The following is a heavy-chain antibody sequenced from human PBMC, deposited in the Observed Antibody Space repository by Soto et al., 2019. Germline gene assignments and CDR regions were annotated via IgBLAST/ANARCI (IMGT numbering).Heavy chain of an antibody. D-gene: IGHD3-10*01. CDR3: AREGGYYYGSGSYPGAPPSDYYYYYGMDV. V-gene: IGHV1-18*01. CDR2: ISAYNGNT. Sequence: ASVKVSCKASGYTFTSYGISWVRQAPGQGLEWMGWISAYNGNTNYAQKLQGRVTMTTDTSTSTAYMELRSLRSDDTAVYYCAREGGYYYGSGSYPGAPPSDYYYYYGMDVWGQGTTVTVSS. J-gene: IGHJ6*02. CDR1: GYTFTSYG.